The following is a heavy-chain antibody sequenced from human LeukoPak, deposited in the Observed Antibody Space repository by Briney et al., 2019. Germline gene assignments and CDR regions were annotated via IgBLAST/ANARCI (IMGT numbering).Heavy chain of an antibody. J-gene: IGHJ3*02. CDR1: GFTFSSYA. D-gene: IGHD2-21*02. CDR3: ARRLIVVVTATYAFDI. V-gene: IGHV3-30*04. CDR2: ISYDGSSK. Sequence: QPGGSLRLSCAASGFTFSSYAMHWVRQAPGKGLEWVAVISYDGSSKYYADSVKGRFTISRDNAKNSLYLQMNSLRAEDTALYYCARRLIVVVTATYAFDIWGQGTMVTVSS.